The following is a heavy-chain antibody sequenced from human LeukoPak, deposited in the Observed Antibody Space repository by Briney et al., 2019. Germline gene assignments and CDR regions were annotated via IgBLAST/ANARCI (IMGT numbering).Heavy chain of an antibody. Sequence: GGSLRLSCAASGFMFSKDAMSWVLQAPGKGLEWVSAISNRGENTYYADSVMGRFTISRDNSKNTLYLQMDSLRVEDTAVYYCAEERGASGRTTFDYWGQGTLVIVSS. CDR2: ISNRGENT. V-gene: IGHV3-23*01. CDR3: AEERGASGRTTFDY. CDR1: GFMFSKDA. J-gene: IGHJ4*02. D-gene: IGHD1-14*01.